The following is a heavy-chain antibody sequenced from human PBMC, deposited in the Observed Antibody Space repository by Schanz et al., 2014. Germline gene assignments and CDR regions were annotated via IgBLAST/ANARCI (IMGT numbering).Heavy chain of an antibody. Sequence: EGQLVESGGGLVQPGGSLRLSCVVSGFNFRNYWMSWVRQAPGKGLEWVASIKQEGDEKNYVDSVKGRFTISRDNAKNSLYLQMNSLRAEDTALYYCARDTAQSCIGPSCFEYFQHWGQGALVIVSS. CDR3: ARDTAQSCIGPSCFEYFQH. CDR2: IKQEGDEK. V-gene: IGHV3-7*03. J-gene: IGHJ1*01. D-gene: IGHD2-2*01. CDR1: GFNFRNYW.